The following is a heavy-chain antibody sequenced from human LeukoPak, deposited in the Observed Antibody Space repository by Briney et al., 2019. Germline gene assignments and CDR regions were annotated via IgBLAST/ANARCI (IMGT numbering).Heavy chain of an antibody. CDR1: GGSISAYY. V-gene: IGHV4-59*01. CDR2: IYYSGST. D-gene: IGHD4-23*01. CDR3: ARGGTAVVTPYAFDI. J-gene: IGHJ3*02. Sequence: SETLSLTCTVSGGSISAYYWSWIRQPPGKGLEWIGYIYYSGSTNYNPSVKSRVTMSVDTSKKQFSLNLSSLTAADTAVYYCARGGTAVVTPYAFDIWGQGTMVTVSS.